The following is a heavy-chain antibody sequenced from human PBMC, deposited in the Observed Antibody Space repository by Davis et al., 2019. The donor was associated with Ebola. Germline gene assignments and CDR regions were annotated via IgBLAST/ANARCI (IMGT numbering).Heavy chain of an antibody. J-gene: IGHJ4*02. V-gene: IGHV1-18*01. CDR3: ARDFGDFGSYFDY. Sequence: AASVKVSCKASGYTFTDYGISWVRQAPEQGLEWVGWIYGYDGKTNYAQRLQGRVTMTTETSTSTAYMELSSLTYEDTAVYSCARDFGDFGSYFDYWGQGTRVTVSS. CDR1: GYTFTDYG. CDR2: IYGYDGKT. D-gene: IGHD4-17*01.